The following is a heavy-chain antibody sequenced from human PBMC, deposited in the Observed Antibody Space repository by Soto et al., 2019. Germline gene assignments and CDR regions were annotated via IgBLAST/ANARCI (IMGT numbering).Heavy chain of an antibody. CDR2: TSYSGST. Sequence: SETLSLTCTVSGGSISSGNYYWSWIRQPPGKGLEWIGFTSYSGSTYYSTSLKSRVTISVDTSKSQFSLNLSFVTAADTVVYYCATMGTPATGLYFFDYWGQGSLVTVSS. J-gene: IGHJ4*02. CDR1: GGSISSGNYY. D-gene: IGHD2-15*01. CDR3: ATMGTPATGLYFFDY. V-gene: IGHV4-30-4*01.